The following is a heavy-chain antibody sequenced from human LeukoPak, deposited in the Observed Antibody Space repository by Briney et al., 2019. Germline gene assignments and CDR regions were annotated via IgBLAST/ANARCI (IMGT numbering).Heavy chain of an antibody. J-gene: IGHJ4*02. D-gene: IGHD2-2*01. CDR1: GYTFTGYY. CDR3: ARDGACSSASCQNFDY. V-gene: IGHV1-2*02. CDR2: INPNSGGT. Sequence: EASVKVSCKASGYTFTGYYMHWVRQAPGQGLEWMGWINPNSGGTNYAQKFQGRVTMTRDTSISTAYMELSRLRSDDTAVYYCARDGACSSASCQNFDYWGQGTLVTVSS.